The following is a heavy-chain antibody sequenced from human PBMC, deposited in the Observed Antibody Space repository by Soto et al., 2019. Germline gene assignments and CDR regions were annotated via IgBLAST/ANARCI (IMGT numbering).Heavy chain of an antibody. CDR3: ARDPHYDFWSGYHDY. D-gene: IGHD3-3*01. Sequence: GGSLRLSCAASGFTFSSYSMNWVRQAPGKGLEWVSYISSSSSTIYYADSVKGRFTISRDNAKNSLYLQMNSLRAEDTAVYYCARDPHYDFWSGYHDYWGQGTLVNVSS. CDR2: ISSSSSTI. CDR1: GFTFSSYS. V-gene: IGHV3-48*01. J-gene: IGHJ4*02.